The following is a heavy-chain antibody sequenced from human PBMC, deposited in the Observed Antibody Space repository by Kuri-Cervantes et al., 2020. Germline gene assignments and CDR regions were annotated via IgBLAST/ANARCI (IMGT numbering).Heavy chain of an antibody. J-gene: IGHJ5*02. D-gene: IGHD2-15*01. Sequence: ASVKVSCKASGYTFTSYDINWVRQATGQGLEWMGWMNPNSGNTGYAQKFQGRVTMTRSTSISTAYMELSSLRSEDTAVYYCARGGRGKVVAARKNWFDPWGQGTLVTVSS. CDR1: GYTFTSYD. CDR3: ARGGRGKVVAARKNWFDP. CDR2: MNPNSGNT. V-gene: IGHV1-8*01.